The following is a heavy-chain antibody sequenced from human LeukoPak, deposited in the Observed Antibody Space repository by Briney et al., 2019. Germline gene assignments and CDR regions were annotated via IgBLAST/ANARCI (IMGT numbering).Heavy chain of an antibody. D-gene: IGHD3-10*01. V-gene: IGHV4-4*08. Sequence: SETLSLTCTVSGGSISSYHWSWIRQPPGKGLEWIGYISNSGGTNYNPSLKSRVTISVDTSKNQFSLKLSSVTAADTAVYYCARRGGSGSFLDYWGQGTLVTVSS. J-gene: IGHJ4*02. CDR2: ISNSGGT. CDR3: ARRGGSGSFLDY. CDR1: GGSISSYH.